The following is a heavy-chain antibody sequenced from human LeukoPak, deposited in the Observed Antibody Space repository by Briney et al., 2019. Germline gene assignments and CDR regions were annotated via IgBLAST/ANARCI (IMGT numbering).Heavy chain of an antibody. Sequence: PSETLSLTCAVYGGSFSGYYWCWIRQPPGKGLEWIGEINHSGSTNYNPSLKSRVTISVDTSKNQFSLKLSSVTAADTAVYYCARKQLWSNYFDYWGQGTLVTVSS. D-gene: IGHD5-18*01. J-gene: IGHJ4*02. CDR2: INHSGST. CDR1: GGSFSGYY. CDR3: ARKQLWSNYFDY. V-gene: IGHV4-34*01.